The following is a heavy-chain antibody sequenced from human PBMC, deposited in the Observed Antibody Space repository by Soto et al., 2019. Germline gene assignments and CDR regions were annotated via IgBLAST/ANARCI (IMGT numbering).Heavy chain of an antibody. J-gene: IGHJ4*02. D-gene: IGHD2-8*02. Sequence: EVQLLESGGGLVQPGGSLRLSCAASGVTFSSHAMSWVRQAPGKGLEWVSVISGRGASTFYADSVKGRFTISRDNSKNTLYLQMNSLRAEDTALYYCAKQDGEYCVDYWGQGTLVTVSS. CDR3: AKQDGEYCVDY. CDR2: ISGRGAST. V-gene: IGHV3-23*01. CDR1: GVTFSSHA.